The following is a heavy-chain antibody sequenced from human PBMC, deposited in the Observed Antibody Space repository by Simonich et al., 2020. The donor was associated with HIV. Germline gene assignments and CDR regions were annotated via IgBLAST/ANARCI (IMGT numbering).Heavy chain of an antibody. CDR1: GGSFSGYY. J-gene: IGHJ3*02. V-gene: IGHV4-34*01. D-gene: IGHD5-18*01. CDR2: INHSGST. Sequence: QVQLQQWGAGLLKPSETLSLTCAVYGGSFSGYYWSGIRQPPGKGLEWVGEINHSGSTNYNPSLKSRVTISVDTSKNQSSLKLSSVTAADTAVYYCARRLSKLSRNQRPDAFDIWGQGTMVTVSS. CDR3: ARRLSKLSRNQRPDAFDI.